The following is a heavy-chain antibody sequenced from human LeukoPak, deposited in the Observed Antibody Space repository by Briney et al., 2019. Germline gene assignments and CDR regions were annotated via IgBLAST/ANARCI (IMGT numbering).Heavy chain of an antibody. Sequence: GGSLRLSCAASGFTFSTYGMHWVRQAPGKGLEWVANIKQDGSQKYYVDSVKGRITISRDNAKNSLYLQMNSLRAEDTAVYYCARETPDSSGWDWGQGTLVTVSS. CDR3: ARETPDSSGWD. V-gene: IGHV3-7*01. J-gene: IGHJ4*02. CDR2: IKQDGSQK. D-gene: IGHD6-19*01. CDR1: GFTFSTYG.